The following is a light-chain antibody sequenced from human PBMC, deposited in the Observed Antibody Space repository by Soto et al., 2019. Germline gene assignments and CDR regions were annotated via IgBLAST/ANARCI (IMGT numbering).Light chain of an antibody. CDR1: QGIRDA. Sequence: DIQMTQSPSSLSASVGDRVTITCRASQGIRDALGWYQQKPGKAPKRLIYAASSLQSGVPSRFSGSGCGTEFTLTISSLQPEDFAGYYCLQHNSYPQTFGLGTKGEIK. CDR3: LQHNSYPQT. V-gene: IGKV1-17*01. CDR2: AAS. J-gene: IGKJ1*01.